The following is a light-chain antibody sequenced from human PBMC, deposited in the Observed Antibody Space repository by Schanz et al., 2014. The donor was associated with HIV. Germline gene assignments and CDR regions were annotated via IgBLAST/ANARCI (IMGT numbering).Light chain of an antibody. Sequence: DIQMTQSPPSLSASVGDRVNITCRASQDITSYLAWYQQKPGKAPKLLIYAASTLVSGVPSRFNGSGSGTDFTLTISCLQSEDFATYFCQQFDSLPITFGQGTRLEIK. CDR1: QDITSY. CDR2: AAS. CDR3: QQFDSLPIT. J-gene: IGKJ5*01. V-gene: IGKV1-9*01.